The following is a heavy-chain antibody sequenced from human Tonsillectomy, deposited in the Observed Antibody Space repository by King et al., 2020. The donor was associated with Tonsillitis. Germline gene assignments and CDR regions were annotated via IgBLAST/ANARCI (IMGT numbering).Heavy chain of an antibody. CDR3: ARGYYDSSGYYFSPFDY. CDR1: GFTFSSYG. D-gene: IGHD3-22*01. J-gene: IGHJ4*02. CDR2: ISSSLSYI. V-gene: IGHV3-21*01. Sequence: VQLVESGGGLVKPEGSLRLSCAASGFTFSSYGMNWVRQAPGKGLEWGSFISSSLSYIYYADSVKGRFTISRDNAKNSLYLQMNSLRAEDTAVYYCARGYYDSSGYYFSPFDYWGQGTLVTVSS.